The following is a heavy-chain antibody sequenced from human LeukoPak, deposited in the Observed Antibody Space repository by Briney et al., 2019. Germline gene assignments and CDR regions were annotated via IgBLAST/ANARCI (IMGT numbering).Heavy chain of an antibody. Sequence: QPGRSLRLSCTASGFTFGDYAMSWFRQAPGKGGGWGGLIRSKAYGGTTEYAACGKGRFTISRDDSKSIAYLQMNSLKTEDTAVYYCTRDPGIVGAQGAFDIWGQGTMVTVSS. CDR3: TRDPGIVGAQGAFDI. V-gene: IGHV3-49*03. J-gene: IGHJ3*02. D-gene: IGHD1-26*01. CDR2: IRSKAYGGTT. CDR1: GFTFGDYA.